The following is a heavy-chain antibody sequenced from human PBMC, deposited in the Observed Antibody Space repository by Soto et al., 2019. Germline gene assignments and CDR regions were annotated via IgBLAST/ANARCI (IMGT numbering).Heavy chain of an antibody. CDR3: ARDHYGDYRYYFDY. CDR2: ISYDGSNK. Sequence: GGSLRLSCAASGFTFSSYAMHWVRQAPGKGLEWVAVISYDGSNKYYADSVKGRFTISRDNSNNTLYLQMNSLRAEDTAVYYCARDHYGDYRYYFDYWGQGTLVTVSS. CDR1: GFTFSSYA. D-gene: IGHD4-17*01. V-gene: IGHV3-30-3*01. J-gene: IGHJ4*02.